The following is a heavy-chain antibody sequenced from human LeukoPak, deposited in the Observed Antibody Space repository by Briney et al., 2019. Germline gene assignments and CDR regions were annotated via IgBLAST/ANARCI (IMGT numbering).Heavy chain of an antibody. V-gene: IGHV3-48*03. CDR1: GFTFSSYE. D-gene: IGHD6-13*01. CDR2: ISSSGKTI. Sequence: PGGSLRLSCEASGFTFSSYEMNWVRQAPGKGLEWVSYISSSGKTIYYADSTKGRLTVSRDNAKNSLYLQMNSLRAEDPAVYYCATTSIAAAVPGCFDYWGQGTLVTVFS. CDR3: ATTSIAAAVPGCFDY. J-gene: IGHJ4*02.